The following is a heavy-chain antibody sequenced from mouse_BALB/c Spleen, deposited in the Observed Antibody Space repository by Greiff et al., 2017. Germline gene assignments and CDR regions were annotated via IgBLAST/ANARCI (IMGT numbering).Heavy chain of an antibody. CDR3: AREDGNYFPWFAY. J-gene: IGHJ3*01. CDR1: GFSLTSYG. CDR2: IWAGGST. D-gene: IGHD2-1*01. V-gene: IGHV2-9*02. Sequence: QVQLKQSGPGLVAPSQSLSITCTVSGFSLTSYGVHWVRQPPGKGLEWLGVIWAGGSTNYNSALMSRLSISKDNSKSQVFLKMNSLQTDDTAMYYCAREDGNYFPWFAYWGQGTLVTVSA.